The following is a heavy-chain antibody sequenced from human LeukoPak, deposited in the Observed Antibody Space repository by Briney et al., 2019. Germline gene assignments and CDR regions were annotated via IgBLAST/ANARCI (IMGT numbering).Heavy chain of an antibody. D-gene: IGHD2-21*01. CDR3: ARSRVSMHFGDY. J-gene: IGHJ4*02. CDR1: GYSFTNYW. CDR2: IYPGDSDT. Sequence: GESLKISCKGSGYSFTNYWIAWVRQMPGKGLEWMGTIYPGDSDTKYSPSFRGQVTISADKSTTTAYLQWNSLKASDTAMYYCARSRVSMHFGDYWGQGSLVTASS. V-gene: IGHV5-51*01.